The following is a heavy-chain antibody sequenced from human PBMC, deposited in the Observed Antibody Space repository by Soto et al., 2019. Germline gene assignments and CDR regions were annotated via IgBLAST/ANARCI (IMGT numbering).Heavy chain of an antibody. Sequence: QVLLVQSGAEVKTPGSSVRVSCKASRDIFKNYALSWVRQVPGQGLEWVGGIIPFLGTVKYAQKFQGRVTVTADASNNTAYLEMNNLKYEDTAGYYCARDDRGFTGGTDHGMDVWGQGTTVTVSS. CDR3: ARDDRGFTGGTDHGMDV. V-gene: IGHV1-69*01. CDR1: RDIFKNYA. CDR2: IIPFLGTV. D-gene: IGHD3-10*01. J-gene: IGHJ6*02.